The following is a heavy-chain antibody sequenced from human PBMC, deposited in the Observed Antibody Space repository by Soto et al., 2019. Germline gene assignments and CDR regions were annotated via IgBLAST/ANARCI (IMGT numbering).Heavy chain of an antibody. J-gene: IGHJ4*02. CDR2: INPSGGST. CDR1: GYTFTSYY. D-gene: IGHD6-6*01. V-gene: IGHV1-46*01. CDR3: ARVIESSSSSSLAFDY. Sequence: QVQLVQSGAEVKKPGASVKVSCKASGYTFTSYYMHWVRQAPGQGLEWMGIINPSGGSTSYAQKCKGRVTMTRDTSTSTVYMELSSLRSEDTAVYYCARVIESSSSSSLAFDYWGQGTLVTVSS.